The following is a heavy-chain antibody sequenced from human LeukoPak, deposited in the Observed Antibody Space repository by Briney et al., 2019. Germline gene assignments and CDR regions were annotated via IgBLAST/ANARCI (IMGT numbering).Heavy chain of an antibody. Sequence: PSETLSLTCTVSGGSISSGDYYWSWIRQPPGKGLEWIGYIYYSGSTYYNPSLKSRVTISVDTSKNQFSLKLSSVTAADTAVYYCAGDRRGSYPPYFDYWGQGTLVTVSS. D-gene: IGHD1-26*01. V-gene: IGHV4-30-4*01. CDR1: GGSISSGDYY. CDR3: AGDRRGSYPPYFDY. J-gene: IGHJ4*02. CDR2: IYYSGST.